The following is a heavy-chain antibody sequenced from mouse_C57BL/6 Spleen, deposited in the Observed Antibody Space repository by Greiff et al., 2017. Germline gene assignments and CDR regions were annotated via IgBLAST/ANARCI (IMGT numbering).Heavy chain of an antibody. J-gene: IGHJ2*01. Sequence: EVMLVESGAELVRPGASVKLSCTASGFNIKDYYMHWVKQRPEQGLEWIGRIDPEDGDTVYAPKFQGKATMTADTSSNTAYLQLSSLTSEDTAVYCCSPGGITTVEGDYWGQGTTLTVSS. CDR2: IDPEDGDT. D-gene: IGHD1-1*01. CDR1: GFNIKDYY. V-gene: IGHV14-1*01. CDR3: SPGGITTVEGDY.